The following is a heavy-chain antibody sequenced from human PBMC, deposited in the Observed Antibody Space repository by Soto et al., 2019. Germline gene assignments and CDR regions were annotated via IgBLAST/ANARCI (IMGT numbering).Heavy chain of an antibody. CDR1: GGSISSGDYY. Sequence: SETLSLTCTVSGGSISSGDYYWSWIRQPPGKGLEWIGYIYYSGSTYYNPSLKSRVTISVDTSKNQFSLKLSSVTAADTAVYYCARASQDFWSGPNGMDVWGQGTTVTVSS. J-gene: IGHJ6*02. CDR2: IYYSGST. CDR3: ARASQDFWSGPNGMDV. V-gene: IGHV4-30-4*01. D-gene: IGHD3-3*01.